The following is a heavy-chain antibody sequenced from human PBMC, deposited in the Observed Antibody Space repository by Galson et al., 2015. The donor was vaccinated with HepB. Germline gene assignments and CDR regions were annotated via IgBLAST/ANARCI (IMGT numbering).Heavy chain of an antibody. CDR1: GASISSSLYY. CDR2: IYYTGNT. J-gene: IGHJ4*02. D-gene: IGHD2/OR15-2a*01. CDR3: ARAAGDGSTYANDY. V-gene: IGHV4-39*07. Sequence: ETLSLTCTVSGASISSSLYYWVWIRQPPEKGLEWIGSIYYTGNTYYTSSPKSRVTISMDMSKNQFSLKVNSVTAADTAVYYCARAAGDGSTYANDYWGQGTLVTVSS.